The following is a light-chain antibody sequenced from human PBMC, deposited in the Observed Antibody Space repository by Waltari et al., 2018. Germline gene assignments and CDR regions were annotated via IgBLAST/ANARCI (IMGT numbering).Light chain of an antibody. Sequence: QSVLTQPPSASETPGQRVTIPCSGSSPNIVTYYLYWYQQLPGTAPKLLIYSNDQRPSWFPDRFSGSKSGTSAALAISGLRSEDEADYYCATWDDTLNMVFGGGTKLTVL. CDR1: SPNIVTYY. V-gene: IGLV1-47*02. J-gene: IGLJ2*01. CDR2: SND. CDR3: ATWDDTLNMV.